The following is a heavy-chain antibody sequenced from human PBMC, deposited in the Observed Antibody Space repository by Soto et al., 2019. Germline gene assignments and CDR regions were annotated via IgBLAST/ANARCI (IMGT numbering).Heavy chain of an antibody. Sequence: SETLSLTCAVYGGSFSGYYWSWIRQPPGKGLEWIGEINHSGSTNYNPSLKSRVTISVDTSKNQFSLKVSSVTAADTAVYYCASRWGTSFDFRAQRTPVTGSS. CDR3: ASRWGTSFDF. CDR1: GGSFSGYY. J-gene: IGHJ5*01. D-gene: IGHD7-27*01. CDR2: INHSGST. V-gene: IGHV4-34*01.